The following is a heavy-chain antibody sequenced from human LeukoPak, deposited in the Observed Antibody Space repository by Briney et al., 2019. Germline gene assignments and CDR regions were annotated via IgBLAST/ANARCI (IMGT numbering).Heavy chain of an antibody. CDR3: ARDGEIPPFYGDYQVPSYGMDV. CDR2: INAGNGNT. D-gene: IGHD4-17*01. J-gene: IGHJ6*02. Sequence: GASVKVSCKASGYTFTSYAMHWVRQAPGQRLEWMGWINAGNGNTKYSQKFQGRVTITRDTSASTAYMELSSLRSEDTAVYYCARDGEIPPFYGDYQVPSYGMDVWGQGTTVTVSS. V-gene: IGHV1-3*01. CDR1: GYTFTSYA.